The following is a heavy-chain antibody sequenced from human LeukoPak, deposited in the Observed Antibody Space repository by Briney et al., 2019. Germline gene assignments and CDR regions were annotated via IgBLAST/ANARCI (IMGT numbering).Heavy chain of an antibody. CDR3: AKDSQKTISRNNWFDP. J-gene: IGHJ5*02. CDR2: ISYDGSNK. CDR1: GFTFSSYG. V-gene: IGHV3-30*18. D-gene: IGHD2/OR15-2a*01. Sequence: PGRSLRLFCAASGFTFSSYGMYWVRQAPGKGLEWVAIISYDGSNKYYGDSVKGRFTISRDNSKNTLYLQMNSLRAEDTAVYYCAKDSQKTISRNNWFDPWGQGTLVTVSS.